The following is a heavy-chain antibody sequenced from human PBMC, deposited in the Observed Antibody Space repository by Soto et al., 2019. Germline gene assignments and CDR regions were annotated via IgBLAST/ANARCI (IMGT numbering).Heavy chain of an antibody. CDR1: HYSFARYG. V-gene: IGHV1-18*01. CDR2: ISTYNSNT. D-gene: IGHD2-15*01. CDR3: AREGYCSSGSCALYSHDFFGMDV. J-gene: IGHJ6*02. Sequence: ASVKVSCKASHYSFARYGISWVRQAPGQGLEWMGWISTYNSNTKYAQKFQGRVTMTTDTPTSTAYMNLRSLASDDTAVYYCAREGYCSSGSCALYSHDFFGMDVWGQGTTVTVSS.